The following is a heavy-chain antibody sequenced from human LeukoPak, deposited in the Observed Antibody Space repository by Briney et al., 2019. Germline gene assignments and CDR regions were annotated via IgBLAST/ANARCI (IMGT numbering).Heavy chain of an antibody. CDR1: GFTFSSYE. CDR3: AVWGDYGSLDLVY. J-gene: IGHJ4*02. CDR2: ISSSGSTI. Sequence: GGSLRLSCAASGFTFSSYEMNWVRQAPGKGLEWVSYISSSGSTIYYADSVKGRFTISRDNAKNSLYLQMNSLRAEDTAVYYCAVWGDYGSLDLVYWGQGTLVTVSS. V-gene: IGHV3-48*03. D-gene: IGHD4-17*01.